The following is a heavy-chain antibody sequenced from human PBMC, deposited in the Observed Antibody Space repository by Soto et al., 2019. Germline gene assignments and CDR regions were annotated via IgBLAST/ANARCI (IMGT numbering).Heavy chain of an antibody. D-gene: IGHD6-19*01. V-gene: IGHV3-11*01. J-gene: IGHJ6*03. CDR2: ISSSGSTI. Sequence: GSLRLSCAASGFTFSDYYMSLIRQAPGKGLKWVSYISSSGSTIYYADSVKGRFTISRDNAKNSLYLQMNSLRAEDTAVYYCARDYVLSGWYSYYYYYMYVWGQGTTVTVSS. CDR3: ARDYVLSGWYSYYYYYMYV. CDR1: GFTFSDYY.